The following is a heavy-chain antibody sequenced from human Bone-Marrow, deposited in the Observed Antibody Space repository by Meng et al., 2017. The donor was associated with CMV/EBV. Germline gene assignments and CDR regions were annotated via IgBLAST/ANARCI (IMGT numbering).Heavy chain of an antibody. CDR3: ATGVADFEY. D-gene: IGHD6-19*01. CDR1: GYTVTSYD. V-gene: IGHV1-8*01. J-gene: IGHJ4*02. Sequence: QVQLVPSGADVKKPGAAVKVSCKASGYTVTSYDINLVRQAAGQGLEWMGWMNPNSGNTDYAQKFQGRVTMTRNISKSTAYMDLSSLRSEDTAVYYCATGVADFEYWGQGTLVTVSS. CDR2: MNPNSGNT.